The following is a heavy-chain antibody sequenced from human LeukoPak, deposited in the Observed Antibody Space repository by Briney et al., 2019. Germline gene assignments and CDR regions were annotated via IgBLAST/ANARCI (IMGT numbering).Heavy chain of an antibody. V-gene: IGHV4-31*03. CDR3: ASGSGRSYFDH. CDR2: LYYSGTT. J-gene: IGHJ4*02. CDR1: SGSISSGGYW. Sequence: SETLSLTCSVSSGSISSGGYWWSWIRQHPGKGLEWIGYLYYSGTTYYNPSLKSRVTISIDKSKNLFSLKLRSVTAADTAVYYCASGSGRSYFDHWGQGTLVSVSS. D-gene: IGHD3-10*01.